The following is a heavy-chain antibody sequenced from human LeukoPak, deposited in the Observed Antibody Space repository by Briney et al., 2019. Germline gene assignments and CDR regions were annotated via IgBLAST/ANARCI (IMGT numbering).Heavy chain of an antibody. CDR2: ISSTSSYI. J-gene: IGHJ4*02. D-gene: IGHD6-19*01. V-gene: IGHV3-21*06. Sequence: GGSLRLSCAGSGFTFGGYSKNWVRQAPGKGREWVSSISSTSSYIFYADSVRGRFTISRDNAKNSLYLQMNSLRAEDTAVYFCARLQTAVAGSFLRYLDYWGQGTLVTVSS. CDR1: GFTFGGYS. CDR3: ARLQTAVAGSFLRYLDY.